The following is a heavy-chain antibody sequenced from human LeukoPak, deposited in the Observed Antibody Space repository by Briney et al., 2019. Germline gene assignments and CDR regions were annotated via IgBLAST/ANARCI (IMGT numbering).Heavy chain of an antibody. J-gene: IGHJ5*02. CDR1: GGSISSSGSY. V-gene: IGHV4-39*01. CDR3: ARHARYSYGKMNWFDP. D-gene: IGHD5-18*01. Sequence: SETLSLTCTVSGGSISSSGSYWGWIRQPPGRGLEWIVTIYYSGSTYYNPSLKSRVTISVDTSRNQFSLNLSSVTAADTAVYYCARHARYSYGKMNWFDPWGQGTLVTVSS. CDR2: IYYSGST.